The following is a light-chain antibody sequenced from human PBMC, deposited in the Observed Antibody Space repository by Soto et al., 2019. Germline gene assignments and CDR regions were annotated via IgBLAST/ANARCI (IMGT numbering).Light chain of an antibody. V-gene: IGLV1-51*01. CDR2: DNQ. J-gene: IGLJ2*01. Sequence: QSVLTQPPSVSAAPGQKVSISCSGSSSNVGKNFVSWYQHVPGKAPKLLIYDNQKRPSGIPDRFSASKSGTLATLDITGLQTWYEAEYNCGTCDSSLTSGVIFGGGTKLTVL. CDR3: GTCDSSLTSGVI. CDR1: SSNVGKNF.